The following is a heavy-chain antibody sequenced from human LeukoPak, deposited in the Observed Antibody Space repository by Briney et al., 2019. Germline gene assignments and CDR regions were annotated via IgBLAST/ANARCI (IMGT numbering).Heavy chain of an antibody. V-gene: IGHV4-39*01. CDR1: GGCISSSSYY. Sequence: SETLSLTCTVSGGCISSSSYYWGWIRQPPGKGLEWIGSIYYSGSTYYNPSLKSRVTISVDTSKNQFSLKLSSVTAADTAVYYCARAVGVAVAPFDYWGQGTLVTVSS. CDR3: ARAVGVAVAPFDY. J-gene: IGHJ4*02. D-gene: IGHD6-19*01. CDR2: IYYSGST.